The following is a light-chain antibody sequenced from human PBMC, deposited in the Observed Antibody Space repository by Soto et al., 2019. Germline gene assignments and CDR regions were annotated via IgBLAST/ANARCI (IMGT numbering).Light chain of an antibody. Sequence: DIQMAQSPSSLSASVGDRVTITCRASQTIRDYLNWYQQKPGKAPNLLIYAASSLQRGVLSRFSGSPSETDFTLTISSLQGEDFATYCCQHSCITPITFXQGTRMEIK. V-gene: IGKV1-39*01. J-gene: IGKJ5*01. CDR3: QHSCITPIT. CDR1: QTIRDY. CDR2: AAS.